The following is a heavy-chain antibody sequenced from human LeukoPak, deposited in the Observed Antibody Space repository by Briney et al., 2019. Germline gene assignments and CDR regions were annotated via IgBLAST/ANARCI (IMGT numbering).Heavy chain of an antibody. D-gene: IGHD6-19*01. J-gene: IGHJ3*02. CDR1: GGSISSYY. CDR3: ARTKGEQWLTTQGYDAFDI. Sequence: PSETLSLTCTVSGGSISSYYWSWIRQPPGKGLEWIGYIHYSGSTNYNPSLKSRVTISVDTSKNQFSLKLSSVTAADTAVYYCARTKGEQWLTTQGYDAFDIWGQGTMVTVSS. CDR2: IHYSGST. V-gene: IGHV4-59*01.